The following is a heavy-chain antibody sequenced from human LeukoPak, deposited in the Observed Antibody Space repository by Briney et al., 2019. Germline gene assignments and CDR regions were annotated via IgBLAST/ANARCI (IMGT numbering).Heavy chain of an antibody. Sequence: SQTLSLTCGISGDSVSSNSAAWNWIRQSPSRGLEWLGRTYFRSKWYNDYAVSVKSRITIDPDTSKNQFSLQLNSVTPEDTAVYFCARGGYWGRLRNDAFDIWGQGTMVTVAS. J-gene: IGHJ3*02. CDR1: GDSVSSNSAA. CDR3: ARGGYWGRLRNDAFDI. CDR2: TYFRSKWYN. V-gene: IGHV6-1*01. D-gene: IGHD7-27*01.